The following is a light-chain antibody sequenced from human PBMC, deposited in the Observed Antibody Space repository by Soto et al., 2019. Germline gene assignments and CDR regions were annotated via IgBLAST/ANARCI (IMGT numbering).Light chain of an antibody. Sequence: QSALTQPASVSGSPGQAITISCSGSSSDVGAHNFVSWYQRHPGKAPKLMIYEVSNRPSGVSNRFSGSKSGNTASLTISGLQAEDEADYYCNSYTSSNTYVFGSGTKVTVL. CDR1: SSDVGAHNF. V-gene: IGLV2-14*01. CDR2: EVS. J-gene: IGLJ1*01. CDR3: NSYTSSNTYV.